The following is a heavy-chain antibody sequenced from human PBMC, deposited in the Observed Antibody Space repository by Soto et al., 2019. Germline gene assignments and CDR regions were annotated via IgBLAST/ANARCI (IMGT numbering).Heavy chain of an antibody. Sequence: GGSLRLSCAASGFTFSSYAMSWVRQAPGKGLEWVSAISGSGGSTYYADSVKGRFTISRDNSKNTLYLQMNSLRAEDTAVYYCAKAWGAESSWYYYYYYMDVWGKGTTVTVSS. CDR2: ISGSGGST. V-gene: IGHV3-23*01. D-gene: IGHD6-13*01. CDR1: GFTFSSYA. CDR3: AKAWGAESSWYYYYYYMDV. J-gene: IGHJ6*03.